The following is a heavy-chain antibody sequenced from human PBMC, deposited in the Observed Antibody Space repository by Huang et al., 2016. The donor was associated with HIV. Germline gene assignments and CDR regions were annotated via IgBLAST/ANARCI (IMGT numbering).Heavy chain of an antibody. CDR2: ISAYNGNT. CDR3: ARPHSGYSSGWLDY. Sequence: QVQLVQSGAEVKKPGASVKVSCKASGYIFSSFGISWVRQAPGQGIEWMGWISAYNGNTNYAQKFQGRVSMTTATSTSTVYMELRSLRSDDTAVFYCARPHSGYSSGWLDYWGQGTLVTVSS. J-gene: IGHJ4*02. CDR1: GYIFSSFG. V-gene: IGHV1-18*01. D-gene: IGHD6-19*01.